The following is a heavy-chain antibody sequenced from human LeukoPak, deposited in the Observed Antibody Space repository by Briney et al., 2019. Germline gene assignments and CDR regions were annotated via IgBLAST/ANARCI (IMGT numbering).Heavy chain of an antibody. J-gene: IGHJ5*02. CDR2: IYYSGST. CDR1: GGSISSYY. Sequence: SETLSLTCTVSGGSISSYYWSWIRQPPGKGLEWIGYIYYSGSTNYNPSLKSRVTISVDTSKNQFSLKLSSVTAADTAVYYCAGAVLLWFGELSWFGPWGQGTLVTVSP. V-gene: IGHV4-59*01. CDR3: AGAVLLWFGELSWFGP. D-gene: IGHD3-10*01.